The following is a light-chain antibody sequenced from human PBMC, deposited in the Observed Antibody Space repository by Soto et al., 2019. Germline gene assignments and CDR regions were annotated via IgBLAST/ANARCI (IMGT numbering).Light chain of an antibody. CDR3: QQLNSYPLT. J-gene: IGKJ4*01. CDR1: QGISSY. CDR2: AAS. V-gene: IGKV1-9*01. Sequence: DIQLNQSPSFLSASVGDRVTITCRASQGISSYLAWYQQKPGKAPKLLIYAASTLQSGVPSRFSGSGSGTEFTLTISSLQPEDFATYYCQQLNSYPLTFGGGTKVEIE.